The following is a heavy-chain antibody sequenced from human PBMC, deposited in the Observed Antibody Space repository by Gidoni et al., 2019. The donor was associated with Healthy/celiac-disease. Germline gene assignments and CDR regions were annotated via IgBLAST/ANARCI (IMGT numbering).Heavy chain of an antibody. D-gene: IGHD6-19*01. CDR3: AKDLVWGSGWPTLEDY. J-gene: IGHJ4*02. CDR2: ISYDGSNK. CDR1: GFTFSSYG. Sequence: QVQLVESGGGVVQPGRSLGLSCAASGFTFSSYGMHWVRQAPGKGLEWVAVISYDGSNKYYADSVKGRFTISRDNSKNTLYLQMNSLRAEDTAVYYCAKDLVWGSGWPTLEDYWGQGTLVTVSS. V-gene: IGHV3-30*18.